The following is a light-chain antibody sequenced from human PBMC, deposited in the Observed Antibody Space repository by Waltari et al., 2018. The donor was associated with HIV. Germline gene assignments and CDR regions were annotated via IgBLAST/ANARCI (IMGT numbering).Light chain of an antibody. Sequence: EIVLTQSPGTLSLSPGESVTLSCRASQSFNIHHLAWYQHKPGQSPRLLIYCTADRATGIPDRFSGSGSGTDFSLTINRLEPEDFAIYYCQQYTSSPTFGQGTKVDMK. V-gene: IGKV3-20*01. J-gene: IGKJ1*01. CDR1: QSFNIHH. CDR3: QQYTSSPT. CDR2: CTA.